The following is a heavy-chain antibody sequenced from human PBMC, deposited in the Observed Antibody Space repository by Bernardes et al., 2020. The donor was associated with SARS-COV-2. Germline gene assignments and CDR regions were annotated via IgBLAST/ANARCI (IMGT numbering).Heavy chain of an antibody. CDR1: GFAFRSYA. CDR2: ISGSGAGT. Sequence: GGSLRLSCAASGFAFRSYAMIWVRQAPGKGLEWVSGISGSGAGTYYADSVKGRFTMSRDNSKNTLYLQMNSLRAEDTAIYYCAKSLNHYGSGSNSWGQGTLVTVSS. D-gene: IGHD3-10*01. J-gene: IGHJ4*02. V-gene: IGHV3-23*01. CDR3: AKSLNHYGSGSNS.